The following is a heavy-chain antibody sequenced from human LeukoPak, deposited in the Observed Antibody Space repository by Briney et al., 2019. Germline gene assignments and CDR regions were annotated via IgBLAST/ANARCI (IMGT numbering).Heavy chain of an antibody. J-gene: IGHJ4*02. CDR3: ARGLREGWFGELYY. V-gene: IGHV1-2*06. D-gene: IGHD3-10*01. CDR2: INPNSGGT. Sequence: ASVKVSCKASGYTFTGYYMHWMRQAPGQGLEWMGRINPNSGGTNYAQKFQGRVTMTRDTSISTAYMELSRLRSDDTAVYYCARGLREGWFGELYYWGQGTLVTVSS. CDR1: GYTFTGYY.